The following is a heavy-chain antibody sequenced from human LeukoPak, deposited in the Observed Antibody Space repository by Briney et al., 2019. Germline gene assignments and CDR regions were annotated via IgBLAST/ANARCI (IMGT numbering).Heavy chain of an antibody. D-gene: IGHD2-15*01. CDR2: INHSGST. CDR3: ARVSPYCSGGSCYFDY. J-gene: IGHJ4*02. V-gene: IGHV4-34*01. CDR1: GGSFSGYY. Sequence: PSETLSLTCAVYGGSFSGYYWSWIRQPPGKGLEWIGEINHSGSTNYNPSLKSRVPISVDTTKNQFSLKLSSVTAADTAVYYCARVSPYCSGGSCYFDYWVQGTLVTVSS.